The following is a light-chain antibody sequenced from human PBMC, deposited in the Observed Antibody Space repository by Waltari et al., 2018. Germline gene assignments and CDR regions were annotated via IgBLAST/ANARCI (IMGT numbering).Light chain of an antibody. V-gene: IGKV2-30*02. Sequence: SQSLVHSDGNTYLTWFQQRPGQAPRRLIYKVSNRDSGVPDRFSGSGSGTDFTLKISRVEAEDVGVYYCMQGTHWPSRTFGQGTRLEIK. CDR2: KVS. J-gene: IGKJ5*01. CDR1: QSLVHSDGNTY. CDR3: MQGTHWPSRT.